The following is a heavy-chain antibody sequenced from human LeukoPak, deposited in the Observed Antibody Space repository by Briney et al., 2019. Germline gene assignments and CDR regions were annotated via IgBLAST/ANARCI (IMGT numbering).Heavy chain of an antibody. D-gene: IGHD5-18*01. CDR3: ARGGYSYGYGTYYYGMDV. J-gene: IGHJ6*02. CDR2: IYSGGSS. CDR1: GGSISRGGYY. Sequence: ETLSLTCTVSGGSISRGGYYWSWLRQHPGRGLEWVSVIYSGGSSYYAHSVQGRFTISRDNSKHTLYLQMNSLRAEDTAVYYCARGGYSYGYGTYYYGMDVWGQGTTVTVSS. V-gene: IGHV3-66*01.